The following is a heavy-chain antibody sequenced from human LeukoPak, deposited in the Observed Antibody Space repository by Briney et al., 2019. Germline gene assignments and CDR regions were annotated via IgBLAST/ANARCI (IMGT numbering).Heavy chain of an antibody. D-gene: IGHD3-22*01. Sequence: GGSLRLSCAASGFTFSSYAMHWVRQAPGKGLEWVAVISSDGNNKYYADSVKGRFTISRDNSKNTLYLLMNSLRTEDTAVYYCARAFYYDSSPFDYWGQGTLVTVSS. CDR2: ISSDGNNK. CDR3: ARAFYYDSSPFDY. CDR1: GFTFSSYA. V-gene: IGHV3-30-3*01. J-gene: IGHJ4*02.